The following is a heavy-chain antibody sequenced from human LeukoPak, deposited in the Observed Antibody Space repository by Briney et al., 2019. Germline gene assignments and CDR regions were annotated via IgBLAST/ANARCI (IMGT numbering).Heavy chain of an antibody. J-gene: IGHJ4*02. CDR1: GFTVSGNY. CDR2: FYTDGAT. Sequence: GGSLRLSCVVSGFTVSGNYMNWVRQAPGKEPEWVSIFYTDGATFYADSVRGRFTISRDNSKNTLYLQMNSLRAEDTAVYYCARAKRAGDIFEGFDFWGQGTLVTVSS. CDR3: ARAKRAGDIFEGFDF. V-gene: IGHV3-53*01. D-gene: IGHD2-21*01.